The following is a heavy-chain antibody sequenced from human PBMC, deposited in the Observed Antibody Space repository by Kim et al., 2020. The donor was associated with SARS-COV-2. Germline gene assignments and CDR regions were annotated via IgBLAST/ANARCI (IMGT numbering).Heavy chain of an antibody. J-gene: IGHJ6*02. D-gene: IGHD3-10*01. V-gene: IGHV3-30*18. CDR1: GFTFSTYG. Sequence: GGSLRLSCAASGFTFSTYGMHWVRQAPGKGLEWVALISYDGNKKYYADSIKGRFTISRDNSENTLYLQMNSLRAEDTAVYYCAKALLRGVNFYYYGMDVWGQGTTVTVSS. CDR2: ISYDGNKK. CDR3: AKALLRGVNFYYYGMDV.